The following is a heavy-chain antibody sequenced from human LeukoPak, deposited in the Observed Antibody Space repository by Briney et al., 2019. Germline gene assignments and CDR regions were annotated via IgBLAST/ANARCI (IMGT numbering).Heavy chain of an antibody. V-gene: IGHV4-39*07. Sequence: SETLSLTCIVSGGSISSSSYYWGWIRQPPGKGLEWIGSIYHSGSTYYNPSLKSRVTISLDTSKYQFSLDLTSVTAADTAVYYCARAVTKSWFDLWGQGTLVPVSS. D-gene: IGHD4-17*01. CDR3: ARAVTKSWFDL. J-gene: IGHJ5*02. CDR2: IYHSGST. CDR1: GGSISSSSYY.